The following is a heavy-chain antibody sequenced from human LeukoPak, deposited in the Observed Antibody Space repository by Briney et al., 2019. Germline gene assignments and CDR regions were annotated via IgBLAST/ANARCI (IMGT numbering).Heavy chain of an antibody. J-gene: IGHJ4*02. Sequence: GGSLRLSCAASGLTFSSHAMSWVRQAPGKGLEWISGISGSGASTYYADSVKGRFTISRDDSRNTLYLQMNSLRGDDTAVYYCAKDVGKWESLHFFDYWGQGTLVTVSS. CDR3: AKDVGKWESLHFFDY. D-gene: IGHD1-26*01. CDR1: GLTFSSHA. V-gene: IGHV3-23*01. CDR2: ISGSGAST.